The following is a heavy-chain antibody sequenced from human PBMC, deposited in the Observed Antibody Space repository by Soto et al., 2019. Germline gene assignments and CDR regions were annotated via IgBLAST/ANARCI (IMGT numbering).Heavy chain of an antibody. CDR3: ARSNYFAIDY. Sequence: GGSLRLSCAASGFTFGDYGFNWVRQAPGKGLEWVSSISGSSSYRYYADSMKGRFTISRDNAKNSLFLEMNSLGAEDTAVYYCARSNYFAIDYWAQGVLVTVSS. D-gene: IGHD4-4*01. J-gene: IGHJ4*02. V-gene: IGHV3-21*01. CDR2: ISGSSSYR. CDR1: GFTFGDYG.